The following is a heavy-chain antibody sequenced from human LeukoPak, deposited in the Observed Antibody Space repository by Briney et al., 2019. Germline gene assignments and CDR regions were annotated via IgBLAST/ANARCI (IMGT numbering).Heavy chain of an antibody. Sequence: GASVKVSCKASGYTFTGYYMHWVRQAPGQGLEWMGWINPNSGGTNYAQKFQGRVTTTEDTSTDTAYMELSSLRSEDTAVYYCATRLSGSYYGLYFDYWGQGTLVTVSS. CDR2: INPNSGGT. J-gene: IGHJ4*02. V-gene: IGHV1-2*02. CDR3: ATRLSGSYYGLYFDY. D-gene: IGHD1-26*01. CDR1: GYTFTGYY.